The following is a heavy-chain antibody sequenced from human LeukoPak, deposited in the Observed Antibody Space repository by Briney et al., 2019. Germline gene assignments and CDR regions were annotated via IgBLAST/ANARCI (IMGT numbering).Heavy chain of an antibody. J-gene: IGHJ4*02. V-gene: IGHV3-64*01. Sequence: GSLRLSCAASGFTFSSYAMYWVRQAPGKGLEYVSAISSNGGSTYYANSVKGRFTISRDNSKNTLYLQMGSLRAEDMAVYYCAALCSSTSCYMGYSGYEDFDYWGQGTLVTVSS. D-gene: IGHD2-2*02. CDR1: GFTFSSYA. CDR2: ISSNGGST. CDR3: AALCSSTSCYMGYSGYEDFDY.